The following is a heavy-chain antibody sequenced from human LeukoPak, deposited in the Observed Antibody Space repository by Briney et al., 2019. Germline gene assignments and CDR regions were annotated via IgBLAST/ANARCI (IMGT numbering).Heavy chain of an antibody. CDR3: ARDLEGITVAGAFDY. CDR1: GFTLSSYG. Sequence: PGGSLRLSCAASGFTLSSYGMHWVRQAPGKGLEWVAVISYDGSGIYYADSVKGRFTISRDNSKNTVYLQMNSLRAEDTAVYYCARDLEGITVAGAFDYWGQGTLVTVSS. D-gene: IGHD6-19*01. CDR2: ISYDGSGI. J-gene: IGHJ4*02. V-gene: IGHV3-30*19.